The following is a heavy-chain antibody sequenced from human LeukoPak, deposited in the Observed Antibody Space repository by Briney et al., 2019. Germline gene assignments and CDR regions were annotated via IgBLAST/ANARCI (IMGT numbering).Heavy chain of an antibody. CDR3: ARSYCSGGSCYWFDP. D-gene: IGHD2-15*01. Sequence: ASVKVSCKTFGYTFSSYGISWVRQAPGQELEWMGWISAFNGNRNSAQKFQGRVTMTTDTSTSTAYMELGSLRSDDTAVYYCARSYCSGGSCYWFDPWGQGTLVTVSS. CDR1: GYTFSSYG. J-gene: IGHJ5*02. CDR2: ISAFNGNR. V-gene: IGHV1-18*01.